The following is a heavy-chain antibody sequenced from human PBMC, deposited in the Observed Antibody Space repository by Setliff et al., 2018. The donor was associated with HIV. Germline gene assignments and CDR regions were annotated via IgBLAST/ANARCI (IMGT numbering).Heavy chain of an antibody. Sequence: GGSLRLSCAASGFTFNDFSMNWVRQAPGKGLEWVSSISPDSTYIYYADSVKGRFTISRDNAKNPLYLQMNSLRAEDTAVYYCTRRYCTSTSCSSPYDYWGRGTLVTVSS. CDR3: TRRYCTSTSCSSPYDY. D-gene: IGHD2-2*01. CDR2: ISPDSTYI. V-gene: IGHV3-21*01. CDR1: GFTFNDFS. J-gene: IGHJ4*02.